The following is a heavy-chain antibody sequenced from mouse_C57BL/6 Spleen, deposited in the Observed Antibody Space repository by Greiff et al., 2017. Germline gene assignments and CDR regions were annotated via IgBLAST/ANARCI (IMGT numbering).Heavy chain of an antibody. J-gene: IGHJ4*01. Sequence: VQLQQSGAELVRPGASVKLSCTASGFNFKDDYMHWVKQRPEQGLEWIGWIDPENGDTEYASKFQGKATITADTSSNTAYLQHSSLTSEDAAVYYGTENAMDYWGQGTSVTVSS. V-gene: IGHV14-4*01. CDR2: IDPENGDT. CDR1: GFNFKDDY. CDR3: TENAMDY.